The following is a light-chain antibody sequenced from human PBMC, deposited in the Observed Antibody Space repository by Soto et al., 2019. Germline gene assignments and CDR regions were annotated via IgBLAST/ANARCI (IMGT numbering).Light chain of an antibody. CDR3: SSYTSRSIDYV. Sequence: QSALTQPASVSGSPGQSITISCTGTSSDVGGYNYVSWYQQHPGKAPKLMIYEVSNRPSGVSNRFSGSKPGNTASLTISGLQAEDEADYYCSSYTSRSIDYVFGTGTKLTVL. CDR2: EVS. V-gene: IGLV2-14*01. CDR1: SSDVGGYNY. J-gene: IGLJ1*01.